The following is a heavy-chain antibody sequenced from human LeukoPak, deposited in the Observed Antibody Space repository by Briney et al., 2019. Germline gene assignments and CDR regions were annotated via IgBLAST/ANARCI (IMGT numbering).Heavy chain of an antibody. CDR3: ARDSAGYSSGWYGVFFDY. J-gene: IGHJ4*02. Sequence: SQTLSLTCAISGDTVSSNSAAWNWIRQSPSRGLEWLGRTYYRSKWDNDYALSLRGRITINPDTSKNQFSLQLNSVTPEDTAVYYCARDSAGYSSGWYGVFFDYWGQGTLVSVSS. D-gene: IGHD6-19*01. V-gene: IGHV6-1*01. CDR2: TYYRSKWDN. CDR1: GDTVSSNSAA.